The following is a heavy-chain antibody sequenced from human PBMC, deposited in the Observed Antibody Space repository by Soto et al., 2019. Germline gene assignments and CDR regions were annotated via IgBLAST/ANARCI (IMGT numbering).Heavy chain of an antibody. J-gene: IGHJ6*03. Sequence: LSGAACECTYSCYYLCSFHKNTGKGLEWVSYISSSGGTMYYADSVKGRLTISRDNAKNSLYLQMNSLRAEDTAVYYCARDAYYYYMDVWGKGTTVTVSS. V-gene: IGHV3-11*01. CDR1: ECTYSCYY. CDR2: ISSSGGTM. CDR3: ARDAYYYYMDV.